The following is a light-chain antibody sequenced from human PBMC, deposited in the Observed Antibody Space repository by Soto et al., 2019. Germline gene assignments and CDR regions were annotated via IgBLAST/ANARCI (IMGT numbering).Light chain of an antibody. V-gene: IGKV1-12*01. CDR3: QQFNNWPPWT. J-gene: IGKJ1*01. Sequence: DIQMTQSPSSVSXXXXXXVXGXCRASQVISTWLAWYQQKPGQAPKLLIYAASVLESGVPSRFSGSGSGTDFTLTISGLQSDDFAVYYCQQFNNWPPWTFGQGTKVDIK. CDR1: QVISTW. CDR2: AAS.